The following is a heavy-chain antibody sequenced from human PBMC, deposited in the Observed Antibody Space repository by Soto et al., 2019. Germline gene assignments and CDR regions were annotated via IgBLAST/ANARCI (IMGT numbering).Heavy chain of an antibody. D-gene: IGHD4-17*01. CDR2: IYYSGST. CDR3: ASRNYGDYVTGY. CDR1: GGSISSSSYY. V-gene: IGHV4-39*01. Sequence: SETLSLTCTVSGGSISSSSYYWGWIRQPPGKGLEWIGSIYYSGSTYYNPSLKSRVTISVDTSKNQFSLKLSSVTAADTAVYYCASRNYGDYVTGYWGQGTLVTVSS. J-gene: IGHJ4*02.